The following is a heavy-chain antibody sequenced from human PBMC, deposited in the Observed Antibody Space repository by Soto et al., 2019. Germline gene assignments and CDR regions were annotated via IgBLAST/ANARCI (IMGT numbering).Heavy chain of an antibody. V-gene: IGHV3-74*01. Sequence: GGSLRLSCEASGFTFTMYWMHWVRQAPGKGLVWVSRVNSDGTGTTYADSVKGRFTVSRDNAKSSVFLQMDSLRAEDAGVYFCARGDPGYSYGTVDVWGQGTLVTVSS. CDR2: VNSDGTGT. CDR3: ARGDPGYSYGTVDV. J-gene: IGHJ4*02. CDR1: GFTFTMYW. D-gene: IGHD5-18*01.